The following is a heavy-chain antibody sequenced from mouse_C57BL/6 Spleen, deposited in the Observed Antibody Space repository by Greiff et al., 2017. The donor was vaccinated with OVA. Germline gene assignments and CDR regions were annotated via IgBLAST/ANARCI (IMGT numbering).Heavy chain of an antibody. CDR3: ARGGSNYPWFAY. D-gene: IGHD2-5*01. CDR2: INPNNGGT. Sequence: EVQLQQSGPELVKPGASVKISCKASGYTFTDYYMNWVKQSHGKSLEWIGDINPNNGGTSYNQKFKGKATLTVDTSSSPAYMEIRSLTSEDSAVYNCARGGSNYPWFAYWGQGTLVTVSA. J-gene: IGHJ3*01. V-gene: IGHV1-26*01. CDR1: GYTFTDYY.